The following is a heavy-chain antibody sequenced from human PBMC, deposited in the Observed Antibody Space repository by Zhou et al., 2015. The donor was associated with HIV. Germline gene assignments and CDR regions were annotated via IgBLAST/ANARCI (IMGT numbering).Heavy chain of an antibody. CDR2: ITPMFETE. D-gene: IGHD3-22*01. CDR1: GGSLSTYG. CDR3: ARSSVNHDYAFDL. V-gene: IGHV1-69*06. J-gene: IGHJ3*01. Sequence: QVQLVQSGAEVKKPGSSVKVSCKTSGGSLSTYGISWVRQAPGQRPEWMGNITPMFETETYAEKFRARLTITVDKSTSAAYMELSSLTSEDAAVYFCARSSVNHDYAFDLWGQGTKVIVSS.